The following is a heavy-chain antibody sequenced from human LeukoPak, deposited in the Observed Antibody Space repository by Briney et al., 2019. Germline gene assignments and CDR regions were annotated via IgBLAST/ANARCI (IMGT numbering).Heavy chain of an antibody. CDR1: GGTCSSYA. CDR3: ARAGDYSSGWYGVDY. J-gene: IGHJ4*02. CDR2: IIPILGIA. Sequence: SVKVSCKASGGTCSSYAISWVRQAPGQGLEWMGRIIPILGIANYAQKFQGRVTITADKSTSTAYMELSSLRSEDTAVYYCARAGDYSSGWYGVDYWGQGTLVTVPS. D-gene: IGHD6-19*01. V-gene: IGHV1-69*04.